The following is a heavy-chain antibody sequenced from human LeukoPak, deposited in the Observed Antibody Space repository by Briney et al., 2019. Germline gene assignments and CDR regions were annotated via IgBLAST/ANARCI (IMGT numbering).Heavy chain of an antibody. V-gene: IGHV3-33*06. CDR1: GFTYRNHG. Sequence: HAGRSLRLSCAASGFTYRNHGMHWVRQAPGKGLEWVAVIWYDGSNQYYADSVKGRFTISRDNSKNTLYLQMNSLRAEDTAVYYCAKKMDYPAFDYWGQGTLVTVSS. CDR3: AKKMDYPAFDY. CDR2: IWYDGSNQ. D-gene: IGHD3/OR15-3a*01. J-gene: IGHJ4*02.